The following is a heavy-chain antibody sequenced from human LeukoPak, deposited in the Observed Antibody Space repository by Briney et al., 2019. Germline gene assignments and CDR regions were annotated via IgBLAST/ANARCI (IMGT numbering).Heavy chain of an antibody. CDR1: RFTFSIYT. CDR2: ISSSSSSI. J-gene: IGHJ4*02. CDR3: ARAINSSGDFDY. V-gene: IGHV3-48*01. D-gene: IGHD6-6*01. Sequence: GGSLRLSCVASRFTFSIYTMNWVRQAPGKGPEWVSYISSSSSSIYYADSVKGRFTISRDNAKNSLYLQMNSLRAEDTAVYYCARAINSSGDFDYWGQGTLVTVSS.